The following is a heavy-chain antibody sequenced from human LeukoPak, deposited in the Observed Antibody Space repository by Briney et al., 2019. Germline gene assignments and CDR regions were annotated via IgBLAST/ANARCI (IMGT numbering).Heavy chain of an antibody. CDR3: ARTPRSAFDI. CDR2: ISSSSTI. V-gene: IGHV3-48*01. D-gene: IGHD1-26*01. Sequence: QPGGSLRLSCAASGFTFSSYSMNWVRQAPGKGLEWVSYISSSSTIYYADSVKGRFTISRDNAKNSLYLQMNSLRAEDTAVYYCARTPRSAFDIWGQGTMVTVSS. J-gene: IGHJ3*02. CDR1: GFTFSSYS.